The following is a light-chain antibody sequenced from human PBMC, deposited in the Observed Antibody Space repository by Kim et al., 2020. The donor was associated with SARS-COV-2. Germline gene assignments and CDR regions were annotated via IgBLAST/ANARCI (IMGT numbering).Light chain of an antibody. Sequence: EIVLTQSPGTLSLSPGERATLSCRASQSVSSNYLAWYQLKPGQAPRLLIYGASSRAPGIPDRFSGSASGTDFTLTISRLEPADFAVFYCQQYDTSPWTFGQGTKVDIK. V-gene: IGKV3-20*01. CDR1: QSVSSNY. CDR3: QQYDTSPWT. J-gene: IGKJ1*01. CDR2: GAS.